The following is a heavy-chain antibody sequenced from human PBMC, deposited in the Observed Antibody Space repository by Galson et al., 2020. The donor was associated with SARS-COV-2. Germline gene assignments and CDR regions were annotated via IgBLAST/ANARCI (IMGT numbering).Heavy chain of an antibody. Sequence: SETLSLTCTVSGDSISSGRYYWSWIRQPAGQGLEWIGHIYTSGNTTYNPSLESRVTISVDRSKNQFSLKLTSVTATDAAVYYCARAIVTPITPSYFHFYMSVWGKGTTVTVSS. CDR1: GDSISSGRYY. D-gene: IGHD5-12*01. CDR2: IYTSGNT. V-gene: IGHV4-61*09. J-gene: IGHJ6*03. CDR3: ARAIVTPITPSYFHFYMSV.